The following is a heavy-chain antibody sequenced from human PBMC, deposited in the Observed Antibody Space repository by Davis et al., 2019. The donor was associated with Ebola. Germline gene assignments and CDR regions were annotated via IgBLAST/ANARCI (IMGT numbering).Heavy chain of an antibody. CDR1: GFTFDDYG. J-gene: IGHJ4*02. D-gene: IGHD5-24*01. V-gene: IGHV3-20*04. CDR2: LYWNGGGT. CDR3: ARGLWLQLIYSDY. Sequence: GESLKISCAASGFTFDDYGMSWVRQAPGKGLEWVSGLYWNGGGTHYADSVKGRFTISRDNSKNTLYLQMNNLRAEDTAVYYCARGLWLQLIYSDYWGQGTLVTVSS.